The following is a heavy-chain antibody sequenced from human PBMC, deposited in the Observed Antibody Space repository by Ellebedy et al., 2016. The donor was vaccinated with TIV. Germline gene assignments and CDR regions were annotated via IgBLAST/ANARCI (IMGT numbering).Heavy chain of an antibody. D-gene: IGHD3-10*01. CDR3: AREVRGVTIYSWFDP. Sequence: MPSETLSLTCVISGDSVSSNSAAWNWIRQSPSRGLEWLGRTYYRSKWFNDYTVSVKSRITINPDTSKNQFSLQLNSVTPEDTAVYYCAREVRGVTIYSWFDPWGQGTLVTVSS. V-gene: IGHV6-1*01. CDR2: TYYRSKWFN. CDR1: GDSVSSNSAA. J-gene: IGHJ5*02.